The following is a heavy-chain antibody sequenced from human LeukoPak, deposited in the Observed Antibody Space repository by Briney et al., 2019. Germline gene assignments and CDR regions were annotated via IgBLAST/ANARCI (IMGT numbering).Heavy chain of an antibody. D-gene: IGHD2-2*01. CDR2: ISYDESNK. J-gene: IGHJ6*02. CDR3: AKDWLYCSSTSCPTPYYYYGMDV. CDR1: GLTFTTYA. Sequence: GGSLRLSCAASGLTFTTYAMHWVRQAPGKGLEWVAVISYDESNKYYADSVKGRFTISRDYSKNTLYLQMNSLRAEDTAVYYCAKDWLYCSSTSCPTPYYYYGMDVWGQGTTVTVSS. V-gene: IGHV3-30-3*01.